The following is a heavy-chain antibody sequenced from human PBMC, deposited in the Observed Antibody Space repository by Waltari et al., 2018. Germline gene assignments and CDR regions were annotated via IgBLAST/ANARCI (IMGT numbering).Heavy chain of an antibody. Sequence: EVQLVESGGNLVQPGGSLRLSCAASGFTFSSYWITWVRQAVGRGVEWVANIKEDGSQTYYVDSVKGRFTISRDNAKNSLYLQMNSLRAEDTGLYYCARDRGWNTFDYWGQGTLVTVSS. CDR1: GFTFSSYW. V-gene: IGHV3-7*04. CDR3: ARDRGWNTFDY. CDR2: IKEDGSQT. J-gene: IGHJ4*02. D-gene: IGHD6-19*01.